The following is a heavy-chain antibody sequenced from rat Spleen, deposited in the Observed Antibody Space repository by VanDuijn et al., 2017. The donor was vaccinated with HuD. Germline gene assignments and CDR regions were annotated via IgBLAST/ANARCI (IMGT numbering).Heavy chain of an antibody. CDR3: AKESYLQPLFDH. V-gene: IGHV5-19*01. Sequence: EVQLVESGGGLVQPGRSLKLSCAASGFTFRNYGTHWIRQAPTKGLEWVASISPSGGSTYYRDSVKGRFTISRDNAKSTLYLQMDSLRSEDTATYCCAKESYLQPLFDHWGQGVMVTVSS. D-gene: IGHD1-12*01. CDR2: ISPSGGST. J-gene: IGHJ2*01. CDR1: GFTFRNYG.